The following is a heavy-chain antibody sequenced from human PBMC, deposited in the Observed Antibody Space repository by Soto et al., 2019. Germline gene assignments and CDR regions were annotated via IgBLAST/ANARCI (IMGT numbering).Heavy chain of an antibody. CDR1: GGSISSGDYY. CDR3: ARADSSGYQDFDY. CDR2: IYYSGST. Sequence: SETLSLTCTVSGGSISSGDYYWSWIRQPPGKGLEWIGYIYYSGSTYYNPSLKSRVTISVDTSKNQFSLKLSSVTAADTAVYYCARADSSGYQDFDYWGQGTLVTVSS. D-gene: IGHD3-22*01. V-gene: IGHV4-30-4*01. J-gene: IGHJ4*02.